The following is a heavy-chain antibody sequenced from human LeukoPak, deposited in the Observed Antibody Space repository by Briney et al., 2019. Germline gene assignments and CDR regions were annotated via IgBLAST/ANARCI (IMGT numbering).Heavy chain of an antibody. J-gene: IGHJ3*01. CDR3: ARDVEAAILRAFDV. Sequence: GASVKVSCKPSGYSLVDYHIVWVRQAPGQGLEFVGWINPDSGDTKYAQEFQGRVTMTRDPSISTAYMELTRLRYDDTAVYYCARDVEAAILRAFDVWGQGTMVTVSS. CDR1: GYSLVDYH. D-gene: IGHD2-21*01. V-gene: IGHV1-2*02. CDR2: INPDSGDT.